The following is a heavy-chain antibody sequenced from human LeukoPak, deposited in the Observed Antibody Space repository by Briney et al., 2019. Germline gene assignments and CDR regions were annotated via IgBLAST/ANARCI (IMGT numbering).Heavy chain of an antibody. CDR2: ISAYNGYT. V-gene: IGHV1-18*01. CDR1: GYSFTRYG. D-gene: IGHD1-20*01. J-gene: IGHJ3*02. Sequence: ASVKVSCKASGYSFTRYGISWVRQAPGQGLEWMGWISAYNGYTNYAQKLQGRVTMTTDTSTSTAYMELRSLRSDDTAVYYCARAYNWNDAFDIWGQGTMVTVSS. CDR3: ARAYNWNDAFDI.